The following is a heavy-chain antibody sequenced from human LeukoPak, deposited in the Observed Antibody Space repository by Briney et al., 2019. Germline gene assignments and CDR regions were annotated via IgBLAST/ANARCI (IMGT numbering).Heavy chain of an antibody. D-gene: IGHD3-22*01. CDR1: GGSISSSSYY. Sequence: SETLSLTCTVSGGSISSSSYYWGWIRQPPGKGLEWLGSIYYSGSTYYNPSLKSRVTISVDTSKNQLSLKLSSVTAADTAVYYCARSFLVVCYFDYWGQGTLVTVSS. J-gene: IGHJ4*02. V-gene: IGHV4-39*01. CDR3: ARSFLVVCYFDY. CDR2: IYYSGST.